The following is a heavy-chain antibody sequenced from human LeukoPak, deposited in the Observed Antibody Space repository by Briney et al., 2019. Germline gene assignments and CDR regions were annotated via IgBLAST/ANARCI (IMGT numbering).Heavy chain of an antibody. CDR2: IYYSGST. V-gene: IGHV4-59*01. CDR3: ARDGTYYGMDV. Sequence: SETLSLTCTVSGGSISSYYWSRIRQPPGKGLEWIGYIYYSGSTNYNPSLKSRVTISVDTSKNQFSLKLSSVTAADTAVYYCARDGTYYGMDVWGQGTTVTVSS. D-gene: IGHD1-1*01. J-gene: IGHJ6*02. CDR1: GGSISSYY.